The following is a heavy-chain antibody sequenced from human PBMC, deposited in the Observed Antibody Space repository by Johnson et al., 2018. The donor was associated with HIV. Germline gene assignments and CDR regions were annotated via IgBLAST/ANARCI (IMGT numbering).Heavy chain of an antibody. CDR1: VFTFSSYW. CDR2: IKQDGSEK. CDR3: AREEEWELTLVGVGAFDI. V-gene: IGHV3-7*05. J-gene: IGHJ3*02. Sequence: MLLVESGGGLVQPGGSLRLSCAASVFTFSSYWMSWVRQAPGKGLEWVANIKQDGSEKYYVDSVKGRFTISRDNAKNSLYLQMNSLRAEDTAVYYCAREEEWELTLVGVGAFDIWGQGTMVTVSS. D-gene: IGHD1-26*01.